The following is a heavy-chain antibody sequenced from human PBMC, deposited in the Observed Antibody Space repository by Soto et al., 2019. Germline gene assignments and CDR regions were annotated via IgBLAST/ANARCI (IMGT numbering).Heavy chain of an antibody. CDR2: LSPSGAP. V-gene: IGHV4-4*09. D-gene: IGHD1-1*01. CDR1: GGSVSDYD. CDR3: ASNIWTDGADRDGTLNI. Sequence: QMQLEESGPRLVKPSVTLSLTCSVSGGSVSDYDWLWFRQYPGKGLVWIGILSPSGAPSYSPPLNSRVTILLDVSTRHLSLKMTSVTAADAALYYCASNIWTDGADRDGTLNIWGQGTQVTVSS. J-gene: IGHJ3*02.